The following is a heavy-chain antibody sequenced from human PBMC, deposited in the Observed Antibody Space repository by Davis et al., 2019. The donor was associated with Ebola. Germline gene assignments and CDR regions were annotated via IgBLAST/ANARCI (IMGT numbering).Heavy chain of an antibody. Sequence: PGGSLRLSCAASGFTFSSYAMHWVRQAPGKGLEWVAVISYDESNKYYADSVKGRFTMSRDNSKNTLYLQMNSLRAEDTAVYYCARAYGRTYYYDFWSGSAPMFDYWGQGTLVTVSS. CDR3: ARAYGRTYYYDFWSGSAPMFDY. J-gene: IGHJ4*02. V-gene: IGHV3-30-3*01. CDR1: GFTFSSYA. D-gene: IGHD3-3*01. CDR2: ISYDESNK.